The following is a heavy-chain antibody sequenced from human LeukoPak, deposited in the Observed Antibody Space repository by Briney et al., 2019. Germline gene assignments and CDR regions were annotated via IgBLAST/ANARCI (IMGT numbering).Heavy chain of an antibody. CDR2: IYHSGSI. J-gene: IGHJ5*02. D-gene: IGHD5-24*01. V-gene: IGHV4-38-2*02. Sequence: NPSETLSLTCTVSGYSISSGYYWGWIRQPPGKGLEWIGTIYHSGSIYYNPSLQSRVTLSVDTSKNQFTLKLSSVTAADTAIYYCARTSRDVYNFCFDPWGQGTLVTVSS. CDR1: GYSISSGYY. CDR3: ARTSRDVYNFCFDP.